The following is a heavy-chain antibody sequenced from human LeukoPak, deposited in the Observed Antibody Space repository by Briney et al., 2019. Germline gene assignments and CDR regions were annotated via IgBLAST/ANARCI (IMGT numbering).Heavy chain of an antibody. CDR3: ARMSYDILTGYPYYFDY. V-gene: IGHV3-53*01. Sequence: PGGSLRLSCAASGFTVSSNYMSWVRQAPGKGLEWVSVIYSGGSTYYADSVKGRFTISRDNSKNTLYLQMNSLRAEDTAVYYCARMSYDILTGYPYYFDYWGQGTLVTVSS. J-gene: IGHJ4*02. CDR2: IYSGGST. D-gene: IGHD3-9*01. CDR1: GFTVSSNY.